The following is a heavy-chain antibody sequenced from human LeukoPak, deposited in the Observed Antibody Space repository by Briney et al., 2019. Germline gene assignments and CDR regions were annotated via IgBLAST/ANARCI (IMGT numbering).Heavy chain of an antibody. V-gene: IGHV3-23*01. CDR1: GFTFRSYA. Sequence: GGSLRLSCAASGFTFRSYAMSWVRQAPGKGLDWVSGISGSGGSTYFADSVKGRFTISRDNSKNTLYLQMNSLRAEDTAVYNCARSPLLGYFDYWGQGTLVTVSS. CDR2: ISGSGGST. D-gene: IGHD7-27*01. J-gene: IGHJ4*02. CDR3: ARSPLLGYFDY.